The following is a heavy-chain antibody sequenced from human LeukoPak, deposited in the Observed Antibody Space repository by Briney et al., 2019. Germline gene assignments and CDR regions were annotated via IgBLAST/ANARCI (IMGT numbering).Heavy chain of an antibody. V-gene: IGHV3-30*07. Sequence: GGSLRLSCAASGFTLSSYAMHWVRQAPGKGLEWVAVISYDGSNKYYADSVKGRFTISRDNSKNTLYLQMNSLRAEDTAVYYCAKDGSWGSTIQRYYYYYYMDVWGKGTTVTVSS. CDR1: GFTLSSYA. J-gene: IGHJ6*03. CDR2: ISYDGSNK. D-gene: IGHD2-2*01. CDR3: AKDGSWGSTIQRYYYYYYMDV.